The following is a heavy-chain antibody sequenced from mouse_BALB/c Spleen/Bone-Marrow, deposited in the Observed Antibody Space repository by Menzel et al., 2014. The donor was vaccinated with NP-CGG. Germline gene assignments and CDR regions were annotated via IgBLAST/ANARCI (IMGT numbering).Heavy chain of an antibody. J-gene: IGHJ3*01. D-gene: IGHD3-2*01. V-gene: IGHV1-9*01. CDR2: ILPGSGST. Sequence: QVQLQQSGAELMKPGASVTISCNATGYTFSSYWIEWVKQRPGHGLEWIGEILPGSGSTNYNEKFKGKATFTADTSSNTAYMQLSSLTSEDSAVYYCATARATWFAYWGQGTLVTVSA. CDR3: ATARATWFAY. CDR1: GYTFSSYW.